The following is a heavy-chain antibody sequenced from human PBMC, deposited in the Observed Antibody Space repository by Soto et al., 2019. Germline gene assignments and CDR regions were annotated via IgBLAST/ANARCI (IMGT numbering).Heavy chain of an antibody. J-gene: IGHJ4*02. CDR2: INHSGST. CDR3: ARGRGTIFGVVTLRPPYYFDY. V-gene: IGHV4-34*01. CDR1: GGSFSGYY. Sequence: QVQLQQWGAGLLKPSETLSLTCAVYGGSFSGYYWSWIRQPPGKGLEWIGEINHSGSTNYNPSLKSRVTISVDTSKNQFSLKLSSVTAADTAVYYCARGRGTIFGVVTLRPPYYFDYWGQGTLVTVSS. D-gene: IGHD3-3*01.